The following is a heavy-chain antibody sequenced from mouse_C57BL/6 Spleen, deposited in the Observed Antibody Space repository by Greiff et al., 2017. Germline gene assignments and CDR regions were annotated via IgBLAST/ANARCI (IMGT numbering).Heavy chain of an antibody. J-gene: IGHJ4*01. CDR2: FYPGSGSI. V-gene: IGHV1-62-2*01. CDR1: GYTFTEYT. Sequence: QVQLKESGAELVKPGASVKLSCKASGYTFTEYTIHWVKQRSGQGLEWIGWFYPGSGSIKYNEKFKDKATLTADKSSSTVYMELSRLTSEDSAVYFCARHEAYYYGSSYAMDYWGQGTSVTVSS. D-gene: IGHD1-1*01. CDR3: ARHEAYYYGSSYAMDY.